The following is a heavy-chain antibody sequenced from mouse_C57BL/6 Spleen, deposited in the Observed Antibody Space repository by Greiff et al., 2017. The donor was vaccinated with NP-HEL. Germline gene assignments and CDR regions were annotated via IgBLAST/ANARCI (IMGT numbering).Heavy chain of an antibody. CDR1: GFNIKDYY. D-gene: IGHD1-1*01. V-gene: IGHV14-2*01. CDR2: IDPEDGET. Sequence: EVKLMESGAELVKPGASVKLSCTASGFNIKDYYMHWVKQRTEQGLEWIGRIDPEDGETKYAPKFQGKATITADTSSNTAYLQLSSLTSEDTAVYYCASHITTVVEPDYYAMDYWGQGTSVTVSS. CDR3: ASHITTVVEPDYYAMDY. J-gene: IGHJ4*01.